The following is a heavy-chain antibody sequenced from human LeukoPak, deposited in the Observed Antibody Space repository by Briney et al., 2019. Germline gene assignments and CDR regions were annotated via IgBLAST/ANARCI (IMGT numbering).Heavy chain of an antibody. CDR3: AKDVFLKLVVVAATFDY. CDR2: INGNGGRT. CDR1: GFTFSSYA. Sequence: GGSLRLSCAASGFTFSSYAMSWVRQAPGKGLEWVSDINGNGGRTYYADSVKGRFTISRDNSKNTLYLQMNSLRAEDTAVYYCAKDVFLKLVVVAATFDYWGQGTLVTVSS. J-gene: IGHJ4*02. D-gene: IGHD2-15*01. V-gene: IGHV3-23*01.